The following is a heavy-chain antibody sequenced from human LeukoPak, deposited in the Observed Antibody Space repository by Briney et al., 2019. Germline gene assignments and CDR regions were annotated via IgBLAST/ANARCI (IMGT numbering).Heavy chain of an antibody. CDR3: ARVGPWVNPDYYYYYMDV. D-gene: IGHD1-14*01. Sequence: SETLSLTCTVSGASISSYYWAWIRQPPGKGLEWIGYVFYTETTRTTNYNPSLKSRVTISVDTSKNQFSLTLSSVTAADTAVYYCARVGPWVNPDYYYYYMDVWGKGTTVTVSS. CDR2: VFYTETTRTT. J-gene: IGHJ6*03. CDR1: GASISSYY. V-gene: IGHV4-59*01.